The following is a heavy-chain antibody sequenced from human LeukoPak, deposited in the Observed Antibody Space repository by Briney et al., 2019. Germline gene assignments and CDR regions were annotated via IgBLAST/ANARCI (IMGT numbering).Heavy chain of an antibody. V-gene: IGHV1-24*01. CDR2: FDPEDGET. CDR3: ATLYDYVWGSYRYTDY. Sequence: GASVTVSCTVSGYTLTELSMHWVRQAPGKGLEWMGGFDPEDGETIYAQKFQGRVTMTEDTSTDTAYMELSSLRSEDTAVYYCATLYDYVWGSYRYTDYWGQGTLVTVSS. D-gene: IGHD3-16*02. CDR1: GYTLTELS. J-gene: IGHJ4*02.